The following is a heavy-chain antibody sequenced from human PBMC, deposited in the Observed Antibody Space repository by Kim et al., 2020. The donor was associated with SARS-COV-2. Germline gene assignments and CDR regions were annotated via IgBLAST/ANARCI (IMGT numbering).Heavy chain of an antibody. Sequence: GGSLRLSCAASGFTFDNYAMRWVRQAPGKGLEWVSGISWDSGSIDYADSVKGRFTNSRDNAKNSLYLQMNSLRAEDTALYYCAKATYYYDSSGYLVLAGFGYWGQGTLVTVSS. CDR1: GFTFDNYA. D-gene: IGHD3-22*01. CDR3: AKATYYYDSSGYLVLAGFGY. CDR2: ISWDSGSI. V-gene: IGHV3-9*01. J-gene: IGHJ4*02.